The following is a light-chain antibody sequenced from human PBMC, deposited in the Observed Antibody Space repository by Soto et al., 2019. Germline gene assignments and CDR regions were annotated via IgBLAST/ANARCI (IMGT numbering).Light chain of an antibody. CDR2: GAT. CDR1: QSVSSD. J-gene: IGKJ2*01. V-gene: IGKV3-15*01. Sequence: EIVMTQSPDTLSVSPGDRATLSCRASQSVSSDLAWYQQKPGQAPRLVIYGATTRATGIPARFSGSGSGTEFTLTISSLQSEDFAVYYCQQYNKWPPMYTFGQGTKVEIK. CDR3: QQYNKWPPMYT.